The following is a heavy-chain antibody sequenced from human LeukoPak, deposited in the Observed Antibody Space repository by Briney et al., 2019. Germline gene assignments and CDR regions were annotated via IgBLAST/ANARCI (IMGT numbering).Heavy chain of an antibody. J-gene: IGHJ6*02. D-gene: IGHD5-12*01. CDR3: ASSPRGFYYYYGMGV. CDR2: INYSGST. V-gene: IGHV4-59*08. CDR1: GGSISSYY. Sequence: SETLSLTCTVSGGSISSYYWSWIRQPPGKGLEWIGYINYSGSTNYNPSLKSRVTISVDTSKNQFSLKLSSVTAADTAVYYCASSPRGFYYYYGMGVWGQGTTVTVSS.